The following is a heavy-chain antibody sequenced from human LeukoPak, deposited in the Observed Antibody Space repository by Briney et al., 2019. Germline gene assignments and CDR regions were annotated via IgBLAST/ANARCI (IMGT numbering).Heavy chain of an antibody. CDR1: GGTFSSYA. CDR2: IIPIFGTA. J-gene: IGHJ5*02. D-gene: IGHD3-10*01. V-gene: IGHV1-69*05. CDR3: ARELVRGDNWFDP. Sequence: SVKVSCKASGGTFSSYAISWVRQAPGQGLEWMGGIIPIFGTANYAQKFQGRVTITTDESTSTAYMELSSLRSEDTAVYYCARELVRGDNWFDPWGQGTLVTVSS.